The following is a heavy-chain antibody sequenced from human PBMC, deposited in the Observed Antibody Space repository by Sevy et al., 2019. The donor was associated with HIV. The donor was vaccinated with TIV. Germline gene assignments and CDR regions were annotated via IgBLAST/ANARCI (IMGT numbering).Heavy chain of an antibody. J-gene: IGHJ4*02. V-gene: IGHV3-15*01. Sequence: GGSLRLSCAASGFTFSNAWMSWVRQAPGKGLEWVGLIKSKTDGGTTDYAAPVKGRFTISRDDSKNTLYLQMNSLKTEDTAVYYCTTDPVRGAGPYWGQGTLVTVSS. CDR1: GFTFSNAW. CDR3: TTDPVRGAGPY. CDR2: IKSKTDGGTT. D-gene: IGHD3-10*01.